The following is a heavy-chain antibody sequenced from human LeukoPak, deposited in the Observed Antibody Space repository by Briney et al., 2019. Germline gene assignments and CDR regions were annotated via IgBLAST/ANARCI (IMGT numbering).Heavy chain of an antibody. CDR1: GFTFSDYS. Sequence: GGPLRLSCAASGFTFSDYSMSWIRQAPGKGLELVSCISSDSNYTNYADSVKGRFTISRDNAKNSLYVQMNSLRAEDTAVYYCARGGSSFSSRDYWGQGTLVTVSS. D-gene: IGHD6-6*01. CDR3: ARGGSSFSSRDY. V-gene: IGHV3-11*05. CDR2: ISSDSNYT. J-gene: IGHJ4*02.